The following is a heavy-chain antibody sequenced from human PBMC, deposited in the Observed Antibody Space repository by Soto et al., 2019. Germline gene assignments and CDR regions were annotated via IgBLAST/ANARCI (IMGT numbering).Heavy chain of an antibody. D-gene: IGHD4-17*01. CDR2: IYYSGST. V-gene: IGHV4-61*01. CDR1: GGSVSSGSYY. Sequence: QVQRQESGPGLVKPSEALSLTCTVSGGSVSSGSYYWSWIRHAQGKGLEWIGFIYYSGSTNYNPWLSIRVTISVHTSNNQFSRKLSAVTPADTAVYYCARGGPNPFCGDPYPLFDYLGQGTLVTGSS. CDR3: ARGGPNPFCGDPYPLFDY. J-gene: IGHJ4*02.